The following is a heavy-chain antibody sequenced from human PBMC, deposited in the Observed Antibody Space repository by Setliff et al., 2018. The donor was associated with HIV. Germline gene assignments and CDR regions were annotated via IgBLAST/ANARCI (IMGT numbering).Heavy chain of an antibody. CDR2: INHPGIT. D-gene: IGHD4-17*01. CDR1: GGSFSGYY. CDR3: TRGGAVTTLGIPYYYSFYGMDV. V-gene: IGHV4-34*01. J-gene: IGHJ6*02. Sequence: SETLSLTCAVYGGSFSGYYWSWLRQPPGKGLGWIGEINHPGITNYNPSLKSRVTISIDTSKNQFSLKLSSVTAADTAVYYCTRGGAVTTLGIPYYYSFYGMDVWGLGTTVTVSS.